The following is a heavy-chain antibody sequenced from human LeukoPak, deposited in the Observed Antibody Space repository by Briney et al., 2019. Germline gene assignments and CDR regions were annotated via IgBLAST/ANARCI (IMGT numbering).Heavy chain of an antibody. J-gene: IGHJ3*02. D-gene: IGHD2/OR15-2a*01. CDR2: IYYSGST. V-gene: IGHV4-39*01. CDR1: GGSISSSSYY. CDR3: ATIVAGAFDI. Sequence: PSETLSLTCTVSGGSISSSSYYWGWVRQPPGKGPEWIGNIYYSGSTYYNPSLKSRVTISIDTSKNQFSLRLYSVTAADTAVYYCATIVAGAFDIWGQGTMVTVSS.